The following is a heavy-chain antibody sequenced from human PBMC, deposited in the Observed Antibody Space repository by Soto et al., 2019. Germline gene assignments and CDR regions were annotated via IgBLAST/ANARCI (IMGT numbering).Heavy chain of an antibody. Sequence: SETLSFTCTVSGGSISSYYWSWIRQLPGKGLEWIGYIYYSGSTNYNPSLKSRVTISVDTSKNQFSLKLSSVTAADTAVYYCARDQWPIVGATAGFDYWGQGTLVTVSS. J-gene: IGHJ4*02. D-gene: IGHD1-26*01. CDR1: GGSISSYY. CDR2: IYYSGST. V-gene: IGHV4-59*01. CDR3: ARDQWPIVGATAGFDY.